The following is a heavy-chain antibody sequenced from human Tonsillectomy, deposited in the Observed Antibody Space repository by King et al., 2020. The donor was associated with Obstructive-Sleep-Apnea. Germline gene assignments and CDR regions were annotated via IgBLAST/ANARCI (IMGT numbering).Heavy chain of an antibody. CDR3: AKDSGWPDTAMALDY. J-gene: IGHJ4*02. Sequence: VQLVESGGGLVQPGGSLRLSCAASGFTFSSYAMSWVRQAPGKGLEWVSAISGSGGSTYYADTVKGRVPISRDNSKNTLYLQMNSLRAEDTAVDYCAKDSGWPDTAMALDYWGQGTLVTVSS. CDR2: ISGSGGST. V-gene: IGHV3-23*04. D-gene: IGHD5-18*01. CDR1: GFTFSSYA.